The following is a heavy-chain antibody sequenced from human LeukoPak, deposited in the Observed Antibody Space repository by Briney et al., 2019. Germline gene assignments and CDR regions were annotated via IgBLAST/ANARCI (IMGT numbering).Heavy chain of an antibody. D-gene: IGHD3-10*01. J-gene: IGHJ4*02. CDR2: IYIGGSA. V-gene: IGHV3-53*01. Sequence: GGSLRLSCAASGFTVSSNYMSCVRQAPGRGLEWVSVIYIGGSAYYADSVKGRFTITRDNSKNTLSLQMNSLRAEDRAVYYCARDGSYGRHYYFDYWGQGTLVTVSS. CDR3: ARDGSYGRHYYFDY. CDR1: GFTVSSNY.